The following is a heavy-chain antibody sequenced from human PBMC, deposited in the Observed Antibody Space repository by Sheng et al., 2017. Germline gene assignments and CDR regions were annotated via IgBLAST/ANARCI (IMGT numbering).Heavy chain of an antibody. CDR3: ARQTCNGGSCYSISHRRYFDY. CDR2: INYSGDT. Sequence: QVQLQQWGAGLLKPSETLSLTCAVFGESFNNFFWSWIRQSPGKALEWIGDINYSGDTHYNASLESRVTMSVDTSKNHFSLNLSSLTAADTALYFCARQTCNGGSCYSISHRRYFDYWGPGTLVTVSS. CDR1: GESFNNFF. J-gene: IGHJ4*02. D-gene: IGHD2-15*01. V-gene: IGHV4-34*02.